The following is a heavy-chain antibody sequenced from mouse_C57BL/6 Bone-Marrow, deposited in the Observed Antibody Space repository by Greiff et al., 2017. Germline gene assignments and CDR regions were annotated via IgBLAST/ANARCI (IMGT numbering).Heavy chain of an antibody. V-gene: IGHV1-69*01. CDR2: IDPSDSYT. Sequence: VQLQQPGAELVMPGASVKMSCKASGYTFTSYWMHWVKQRPGQGLEWIGEIDPSDSYTNYNQKFKGKSTLTVDKSSSTAYMQLSSLTSEDSAVYYCSRSSGFPDYWGQGTTLTVSA. CDR3: SRSSGFPDY. J-gene: IGHJ2*01. D-gene: IGHD3-2*02. CDR1: GYTFTSYW.